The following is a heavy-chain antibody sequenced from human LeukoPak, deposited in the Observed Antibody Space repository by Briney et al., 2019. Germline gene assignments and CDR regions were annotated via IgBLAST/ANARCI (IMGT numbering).Heavy chain of an antibody. CDR1: GFTVSDDY. Sequence: PGGSLRLSCAASGFTVSDDYMSWVRQAPGKGLEWVSVIYVGGDTYYTDSVKGRFTISRDNSNNTLYLQMNSLRAEDTAVYYCAKSRRAASGLFDYWGRGTLVTVSS. J-gene: IGHJ4*02. CDR2: IYVGGDT. CDR3: AKSRRAASGLFDY. V-gene: IGHV3-53*01. D-gene: IGHD6-13*01.